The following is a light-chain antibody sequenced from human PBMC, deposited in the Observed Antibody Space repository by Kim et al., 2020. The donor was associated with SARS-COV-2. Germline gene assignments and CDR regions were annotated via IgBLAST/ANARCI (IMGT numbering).Light chain of an antibody. J-gene: IGKJ1*01. CDR1: QSLLHNNGYNF. CDR2: LGS. CDR3: MQALQSRT. Sequence: DVVMTQCPLSLPVTPGEPASISCRSSQSLLHNNGYNFLEWYLQKPGQSPQLLIYLGSNRASGVPDRFSGSGSGTDFTLKISRVEAEDVGVYYCMQALQSRTFGQGTKVDIK. V-gene: IGKV2-28*01.